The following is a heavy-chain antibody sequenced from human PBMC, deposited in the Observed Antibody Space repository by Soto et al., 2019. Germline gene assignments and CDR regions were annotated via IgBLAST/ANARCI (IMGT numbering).Heavy chain of an antibody. D-gene: IGHD2-2*01. Sequence: PSKTLSLTCAVYGGSFSGDHWSWIRQPPGKGLEWIGEINQSGITNYNPSLKSRVTISVDTSKKQISLKLNSVTAADTAVYYCARRYCSSTSCLAGFDPWGRGTLVTVSS. J-gene: IGHJ5*02. V-gene: IGHV4-34*01. CDR3: ARRYCSSTSCLAGFDP. CDR1: GGSFSGDH. CDR2: INQSGIT.